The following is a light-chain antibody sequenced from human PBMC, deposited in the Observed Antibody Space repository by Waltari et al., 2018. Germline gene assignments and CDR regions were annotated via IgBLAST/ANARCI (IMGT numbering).Light chain of an antibody. CDR1: QAITRY. CDR3: QQSYTTPRT. Sequence: TCRANQAITRYLHWYQQKPGKAPRLLIQGASSLQSDVPSRFSGSGSGTDFALTITSLQPEDCATYFCQQSYTTPRTFGQGTTVDIK. J-gene: IGKJ1*01. CDR2: GAS. V-gene: IGKV1-39*01.